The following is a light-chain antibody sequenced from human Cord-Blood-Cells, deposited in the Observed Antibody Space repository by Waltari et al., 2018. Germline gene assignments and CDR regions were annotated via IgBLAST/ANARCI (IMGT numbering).Light chain of an antibody. CDR3: CSYAGSSTWV. J-gene: IGLJ3*02. CDR2: EGS. V-gene: IGLV2-23*01. Sequence: QSVLTQPASVSGSPGQSITISCTGTSSDVGSYNLVSWYQQHPGKAPKLMIYEGSKRHSGVSNRFSGSKSDNTASLTISGLQAEDEADYYCCSYAGSSTWVFGGGTKLTVL. CDR1: SSDVGSYNL.